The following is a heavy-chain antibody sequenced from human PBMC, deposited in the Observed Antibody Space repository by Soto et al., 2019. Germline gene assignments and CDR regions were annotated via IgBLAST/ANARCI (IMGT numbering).Heavy chain of an antibody. D-gene: IGHD1-26*01. CDR2: INGRSNYV. CDR1: GFTFSTDT. CDR3: AREDGVVGSASAFDH. J-gene: IGHJ4*02. Sequence: EVQVVESGGGLVKPGGSLRLSCVFSGFTFSTDTMNWVRQAPGKGLEWVSSINGRSNYVYYADSVKGRFTISRDNAKNSLYLQMNRLRAEYTAIYYWAREDGVVGSASAFDHWGLGTLVTVSS. V-gene: IGHV3-21*01.